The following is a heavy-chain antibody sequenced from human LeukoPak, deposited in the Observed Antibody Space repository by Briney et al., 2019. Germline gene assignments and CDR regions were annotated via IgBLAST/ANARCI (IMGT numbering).Heavy chain of an antibody. V-gene: IGHV1-69*04. CDR1: GGTFSSYT. CDR3: ARDMYGYSDY. CDR2: IIPILGIA. Sequence: SVKVSCMASGGTFSSYTISWVRQAPGQGLEWMGRIIPILGIANYAQKFQGRVTITRDTSASTAYMELSSLRSEDTAVYYCARDMYGYSDYWGQGTLVTVSS. D-gene: IGHD6-13*01. J-gene: IGHJ4*02.